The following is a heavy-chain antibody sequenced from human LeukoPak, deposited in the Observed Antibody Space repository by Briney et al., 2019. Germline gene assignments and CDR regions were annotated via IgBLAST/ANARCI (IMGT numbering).Heavy chain of an antibody. CDR2: IYYSGST. CDR3: ARGEVLPPSYGMDV. J-gene: IGHJ6*02. Sequence: SETLSLTCTVSGGSISSGGYYWSWIRQHPGKGLEWIGYIYYSGSTYYNPSLKSRVTISVDTSKNQFSLKLSSVTAADTAVYYCARGEVLPPSYGMDVWGQGTTVTVSS. D-gene: IGHD4/OR15-4a*01. CDR1: GGSISSGGYY. V-gene: IGHV4-31*03.